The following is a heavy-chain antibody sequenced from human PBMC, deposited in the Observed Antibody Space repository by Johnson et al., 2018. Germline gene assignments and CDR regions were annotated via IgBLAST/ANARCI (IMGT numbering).Heavy chain of an antibody. CDR2: MNPTSGYT. CDR3: ARTDGDLDY. Sequence: QVQLGEAGAEVKKPGASVKVSCKASGYTFTRYDINWVRQATGQGLEWMDWMNPTSGYTGHGQKFQGRVTLSRDTSIRTAYMELNSLRSEDTAIYFCARTDGDLDYWGQGTLVTFAA. J-gene: IGHJ4*02. CDR1: GYTFTRYD. D-gene: IGHD4-17*01. V-gene: IGHV1-8*01.